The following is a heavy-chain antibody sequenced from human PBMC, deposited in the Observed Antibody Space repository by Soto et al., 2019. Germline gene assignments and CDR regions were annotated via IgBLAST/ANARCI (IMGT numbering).Heavy chain of an antibody. CDR1: GFTFSSYA. J-gene: IGHJ3*02. CDR3: AKDRVVVVAQEDRGWGQKGNDAFDI. V-gene: IGHV3-23*01. D-gene: IGHD2-15*01. CDR2: ISGSGGST. Sequence: GGSLRLSCAASGFTFSSYAMSWVRQAPGKGLEWVSAISGSGGSTYYADSVKGRFTISRDNSKNTLYLQMNSLRAEDTAVYYCAKDRVVVVAQEDRGWGQKGNDAFDIWGQGTMVTVSS.